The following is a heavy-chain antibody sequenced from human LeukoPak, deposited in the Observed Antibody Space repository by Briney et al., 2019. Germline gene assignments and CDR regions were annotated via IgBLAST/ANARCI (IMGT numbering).Heavy chain of an antibody. J-gene: IGHJ5*02. CDR3: ARRFSSWGDWFDP. CDR2: VYYSGST. CDR1: RGSISSSSYY. V-gene: IGHV4-39*01. D-gene: IGHD6-13*01. Sequence: SETLSLTCSVSRGSISSSSYYWGWIRQPPGKGLEWVASVYYSGSTYYNPSLESRVTMSVDTSKNQFSLKLSSMTAADTAVYYCARRFSSWGDWFDPWGQGTLVTVSS.